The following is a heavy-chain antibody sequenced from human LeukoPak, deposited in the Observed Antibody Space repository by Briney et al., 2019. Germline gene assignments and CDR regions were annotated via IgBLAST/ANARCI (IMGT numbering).Heavy chain of an antibody. CDR3: ARDPGYSSGWYFLSHVSLDY. V-gene: IGHV1-18*01. CDR1: GYTFTSYG. Sequence: GSVKVSCKASGYTFTSYGISWVRQAPGQGREWMGWISAYNGNTNYAQKLQGRVTMTTDTSTSTAYMELRSLRSDDTAVYYCARDPGYSSGWYFLSHVSLDYWGQGTLVTVSS. J-gene: IGHJ4*02. D-gene: IGHD6-19*01. CDR2: ISAYNGNT.